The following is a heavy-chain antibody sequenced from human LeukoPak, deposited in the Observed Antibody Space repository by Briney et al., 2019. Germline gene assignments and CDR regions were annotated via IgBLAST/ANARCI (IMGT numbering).Heavy chain of an antibody. CDR2: IRSSDSNT. CDR3: AIMTATTPG. CDR1: GFTFSSYA. Sequence: GGSLRLSCAASGFTFSSYAMSWVRQAPGEGLEWVSSIRSSDSNTYYADSVKGRLTISRDNSKNTLYLQMNSLRAEDTAVYYCAIMTATTPGWGQGTLVTVSS. V-gene: IGHV3-23*01. D-gene: IGHD1/OR15-1a*01. J-gene: IGHJ4*02.